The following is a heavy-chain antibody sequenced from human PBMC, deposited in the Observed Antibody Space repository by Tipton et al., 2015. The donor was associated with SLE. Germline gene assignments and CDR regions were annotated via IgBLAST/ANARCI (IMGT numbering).Heavy chain of an antibody. CDR2: IYYSGST. Sequence: TLSLTCTVSGASINSHYWSWIRQPPGKGLEWIGYIYYSGSTNYNPSLKSRVTISVDTSKNHFSLKLSSVTAADTAVYYCARERGDAFDIWGQGTMVTVSS. J-gene: IGHJ3*02. CDR1: GASINSHY. V-gene: IGHV4-59*11. CDR3: ARERGDAFDI. D-gene: IGHD3-10*01.